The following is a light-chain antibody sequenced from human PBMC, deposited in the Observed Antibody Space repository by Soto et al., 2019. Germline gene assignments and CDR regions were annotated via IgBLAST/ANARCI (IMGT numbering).Light chain of an antibody. CDR3: QSYDTRLSGYD. J-gene: IGLJ1*01. Sequence: QSVLTQPPSVSGAPGQRVTISCTGGSSNIGAGYDVHWYQQLPGTAPKLLIYGNNDRPSGVPDRFSGSKSGTSSSLAITGLQDEDEADYYCQSYDTRLSGYDFGTGTKVTVL. CDR2: GNN. V-gene: IGLV1-40*01. CDR1: SSNIGAGYD.